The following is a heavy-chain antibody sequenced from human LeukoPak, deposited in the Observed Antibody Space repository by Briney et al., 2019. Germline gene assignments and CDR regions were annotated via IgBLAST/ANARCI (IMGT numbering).Heavy chain of an antibody. V-gene: IGHV1-18*01. CDR2: ISAYNGNT. Sequence: ASVKVSCKASGGTFSSYAISWVRQAPGQGLEWMGWISAYNGNTNYAQKLQGRVTMTTDTSTSTAYMELRSLRSDDTAVYYCARDSGVGATEYYFDYWGQGTLVTVSS. CDR3: ARDSGVGATEYYFDY. CDR1: GGTFSSYA. D-gene: IGHD1-26*01. J-gene: IGHJ4*02.